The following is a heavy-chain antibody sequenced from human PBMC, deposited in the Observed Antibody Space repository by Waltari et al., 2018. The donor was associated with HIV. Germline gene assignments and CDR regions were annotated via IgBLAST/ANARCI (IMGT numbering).Heavy chain of an antibody. CDR1: GGSFSGYY. D-gene: IGHD2-8*01. CDR3: ARASIVLMVYALDY. J-gene: IGHJ4*02. Sequence: QVQLQQWGAGLLKPSETLSLTCAVYGGSFSGYYWSWIRQPPGKGLEWIGEINHSGSTNYNPSLKSRVTISVDTSKNQFSLKLSSVTAADTAVYYCARASIVLMVYALDYWGQGTLVTVSS. V-gene: IGHV4-34*01. CDR2: INHSGST.